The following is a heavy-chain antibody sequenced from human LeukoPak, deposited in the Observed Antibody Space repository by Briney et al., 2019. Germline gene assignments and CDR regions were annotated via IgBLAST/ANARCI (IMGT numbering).Heavy chain of an antibody. V-gene: IGHV1-2*02. Sequence: ASVKVSCKASGYTFTGYYMHWVRQAPGQGLEWMGWINPKNAGTNFAQRFQGRVTMTRDTSISTVYMELSRLRSDDTALYYCARTLYIAAVPGGFDYWGQGTLVTVSS. CDR2: INPKNAGT. CDR3: ARTLYIAAVPGGFDY. CDR1: GYTFTGYY. D-gene: IGHD6-13*01. J-gene: IGHJ4*02.